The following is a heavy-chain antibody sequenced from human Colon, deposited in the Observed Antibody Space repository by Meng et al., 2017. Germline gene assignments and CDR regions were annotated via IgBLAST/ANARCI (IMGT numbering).Heavy chain of an antibody. J-gene: IGHJ4*02. CDR1: GLTFRDHY. CDR2: ISQTGDTI. CDR3: GRGHFGLDY. V-gene: IGHV3-11*01. Sequence: GESLKISCAASGLTFRDHYMTWIRQAPGKGLEWVSYISQTGDTIYYSDSVRGRFTVSRDNANNLLFLQMNSLRAEDTALYYCGRGHFGLDYWGPGTLVTVSS. D-gene: IGHD3-10*01.